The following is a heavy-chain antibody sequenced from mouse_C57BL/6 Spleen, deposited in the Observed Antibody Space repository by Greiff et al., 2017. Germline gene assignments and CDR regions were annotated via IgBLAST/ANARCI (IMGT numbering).Heavy chain of an antibody. CDR1: GFNIKDYY. V-gene: IGHV14-2*01. CDR2: LAPEDGET. CDR3: ARAGAYDYEYFDV. J-gene: IGHJ1*03. D-gene: IGHD2-4*01. Sequence: VQLQQSGAELVKPGASVKLSCTASGFNIKDYYMHWVKQRTEQGLEWIGRLAPEDGETKYAPKFQGQATLTADTSSNTAYLQRSSLTSEDTAVYYCARAGAYDYEYFDVWGTGTTVTVSS.